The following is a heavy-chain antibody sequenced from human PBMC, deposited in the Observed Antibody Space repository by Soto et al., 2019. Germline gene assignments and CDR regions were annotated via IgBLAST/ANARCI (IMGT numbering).Heavy chain of an antibody. CDR2: ISSSSSTI. D-gene: IGHD5-12*01. CDR3: ARADVSSITLGYYQYGIAV. Sequence: GGSLRLSCAASGFTFSSYSMNWVRQAPGKGLEWVSYISSSSSTIYYADSVKGRFTISRDNAKNSLYLQMNSLRAEDTAVYYCARADVSSITLGYYQYGIAVPTQRTTDTVSS. V-gene: IGHV3-48*01. J-gene: IGHJ6*02. CDR1: GFTFSSYS.